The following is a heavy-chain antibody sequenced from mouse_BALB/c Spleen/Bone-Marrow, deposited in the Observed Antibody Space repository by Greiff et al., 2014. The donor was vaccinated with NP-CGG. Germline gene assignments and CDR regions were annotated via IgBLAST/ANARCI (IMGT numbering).Heavy chain of an antibody. CDR1: GFNIKDTF. D-gene: IGHD2-1*01. J-gene: IGHJ4*01. V-gene: IGHV14-3*02. CDR3: ASSGNYEGGAMDY. Sequence: EVKLMESGAELVKPGASVELSCTASGFNIKDTFMHWMKQRPEQGLKWNGRIDPANGITKYDPKFQGKATITTDTSSNTAYLQLSSLTSEDTAVYYCASSGNYEGGAMDYWGQGTSVTVSS. CDR2: IDPANGIT.